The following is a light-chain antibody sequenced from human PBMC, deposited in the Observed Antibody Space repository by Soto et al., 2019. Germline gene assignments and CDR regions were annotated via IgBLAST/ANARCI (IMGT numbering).Light chain of an antibody. CDR2: EVV. CDR1: SSDVGKYDY. CDR3: KSYAGSNTYV. J-gene: IGLJ1*01. V-gene: IGLV2-8*01. Sequence: QSVLTQPPSASGSPGQSVTISCTGTSSDVGKYDYVSWFQHHPGKAPKLIIYEVVQRPSGVPDRFSGSKSGNTASLTVSGLQAADEADYFCKSYAGSNTYVFGSGTKVTV.